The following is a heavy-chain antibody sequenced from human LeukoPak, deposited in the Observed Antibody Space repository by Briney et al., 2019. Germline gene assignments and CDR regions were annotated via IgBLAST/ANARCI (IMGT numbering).Heavy chain of an antibody. CDR3: ARIAAAGTAYDY. V-gene: IGHV4-34*01. CDR2: INYSVST. J-gene: IGHJ4*02. Sequence: SETLSLTCAVYGGSFCGYYWSWIRQPPGKGLEWIGEINYSVSTNYNPSLKSRVTISVDTSKNQFSLKLSSVTAADTAVYYCARIAAAGTAYDYWGQGTLVTVSS. CDR1: GGSFCGYY. D-gene: IGHD6-13*01.